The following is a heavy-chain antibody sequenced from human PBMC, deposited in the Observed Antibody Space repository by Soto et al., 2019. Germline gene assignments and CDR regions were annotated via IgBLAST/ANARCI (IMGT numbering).Heavy chain of an antibody. D-gene: IGHD2-15*01. CDR1: GGSISSGDYS. CDR2: IYDSGTT. Sequence: QLQLQESGSRLVKPSQTLSLTCAVSGGSISSGDYSWSWIRQPPGKGLEWIGYIYDSGTTFYIPSLKSRVTISVDRSKNQFSLKLTSVTAADTAVYFCARMSLLPRAVDYWGQGTLVTVS. V-gene: IGHV4-30-2*01. J-gene: IGHJ4*02. CDR3: ARMSLLPRAVDY.